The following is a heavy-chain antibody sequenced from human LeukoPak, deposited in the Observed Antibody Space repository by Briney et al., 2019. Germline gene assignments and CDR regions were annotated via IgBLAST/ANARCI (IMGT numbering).Heavy chain of an antibody. J-gene: IGHJ4*02. CDR3: ARELRYSSADSCYSCDY. D-gene: IGHD2-15*01. CDR1: GGSISSSNYY. CDR2: IYYSGAT. Sequence: PSETLSLTCTVSGGSISSSNYYWAWIRQSPGKGLEWIGTIYYSGATQYNPSLKSRVTLSVDTSKNQFSLKMSSVTAADTAFYYCARELRYSSADSCYSCDYWGRGSLVTVSS. V-gene: IGHV4-39*07.